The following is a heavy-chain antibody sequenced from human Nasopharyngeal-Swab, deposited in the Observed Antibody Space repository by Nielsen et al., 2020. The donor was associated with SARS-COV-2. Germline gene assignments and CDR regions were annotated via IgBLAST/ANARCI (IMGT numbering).Heavy chain of an antibody. CDR3: AKVPYYDILTGYLPYYFDY. D-gene: IGHD3-9*01. Sequence: GGSLRLSCAASGFTFSSYGMHWVRQAPGKGLEWVAVISYDGSNKYYADSVKGRFTISRDNSKNTLYLQMNSLRAEDTAVYYCAKVPYYDILTGYLPYYFDYWGQGTLVTVSS. CDR2: ISYDGSNK. CDR1: GFTFSSYG. V-gene: IGHV3-30*18. J-gene: IGHJ4*02.